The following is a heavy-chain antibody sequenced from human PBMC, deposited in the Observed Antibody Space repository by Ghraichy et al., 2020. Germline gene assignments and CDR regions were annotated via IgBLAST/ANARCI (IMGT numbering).Heavy chain of an antibody. J-gene: IGHJ5*02. CDR1: GFTFSNYA. D-gene: IGHD2-15*01. V-gene: IGHV3-23*01. CDR2: ISDSGTST. Sequence: SCAASGFTFSNYAMSWVRQAPGKGLEWVSIISDSGTSTYYADSVRGRFTISRDNSKNTLYLQMNSLRAEDTALYYCARKYCSGGACYFDPWGQGTLVTVS. CDR3: ARKYCSGGACYFDP.